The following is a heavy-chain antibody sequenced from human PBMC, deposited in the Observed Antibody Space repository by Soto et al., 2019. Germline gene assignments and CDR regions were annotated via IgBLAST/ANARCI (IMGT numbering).Heavy chain of an antibody. Sequence: GASVKVSCKASGYTFTSYDINWVRQATGQGLEWMGYMNANSGNTVYGQKFQGRVTMTWDTPTSTAYMELSSLRSEDTAVYYCARVYSGSYSDSWGRGTLVTVSS. D-gene: IGHD1-26*01. CDR2: MNANSGNT. J-gene: IGHJ4*02. V-gene: IGHV1-8*01. CDR3: ARVYSGSYSDS. CDR1: GYTFTSYD.